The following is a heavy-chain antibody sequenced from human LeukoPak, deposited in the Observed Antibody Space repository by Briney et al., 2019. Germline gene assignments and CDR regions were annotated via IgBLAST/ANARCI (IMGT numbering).Heavy chain of an antibody. CDR3: AKVRILWFEESQALDAFDI. CDR2: ISGSGGST. D-gene: IGHD3-10*01. J-gene: IGHJ3*02. Sequence: GGSLRLSCAASGFTFSSYAMSWVRQAPGKGLEWVSAISGSGGSTYYADFVKGRFTISRDNTKDTLYLQMNSLRAEDTAVYYCAKVRILWFEESQALDAFDIWGQGTMVTVSS. CDR1: GFTFSSYA. V-gene: IGHV3-23*01.